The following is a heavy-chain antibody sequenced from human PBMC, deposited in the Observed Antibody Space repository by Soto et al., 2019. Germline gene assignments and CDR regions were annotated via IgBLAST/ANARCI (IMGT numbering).Heavy chain of an antibody. CDR2: INAGNGNT. Sequence: GASVKVSCKASGYTFTSYAMHWVRQAPGQRLEWMGWINAGNGNTKYSQKFQGRVTITRDTSASTAYMELSSLRSEDTAVYYCARDLAATKIFPRFDLWGQGTLVTVSS. CDR3: ARDLAATKIFPRFDL. J-gene: IGHJ5*02. D-gene: IGHD6-25*01. CDR1: GYTFTSYA. V-gene: IGHV1-3*01.